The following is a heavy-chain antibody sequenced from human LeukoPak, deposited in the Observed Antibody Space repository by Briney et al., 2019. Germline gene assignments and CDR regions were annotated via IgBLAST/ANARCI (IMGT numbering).Heavy chain of an antibody. D-gene: IGHD3-9*01. CDR3: AKWGDYDILTGYYDADY. CDR2: VSGRDGST. Sequence: GGSLRLSCAASGFTFSNYAMSWVRQAPGKGLEWVSAVSGRDGSTYYADSVKGRFTISRDNSKNTLYLQMNSLRVEDTAVYYCAKWGDYDILTGYYDADYWGQGTLVTVSS. J-gene: IGHJ4*02. V-gene: IGHV3-23*01. CDR1: GFTFSNYA.